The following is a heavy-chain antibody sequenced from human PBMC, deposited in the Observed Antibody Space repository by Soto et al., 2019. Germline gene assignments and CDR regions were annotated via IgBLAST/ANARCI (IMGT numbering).Heavy chain of an antibody. J-gene: IGHJ5*02. CDR1: GFTFSSHW. D-gene: IGHD3-10*01. CDR3: ARTPNMIRGVTLWFDP. CDR2: ISTDGSTT. V-gene: IGHV3-74*01. Sequence: GGSLRLSCAASGFTFSSHWMHWVRQAPGKGLVWVSRISTDGSTTSYADSVKGRFTISRDNAKNTLYLQMNSLRVEDTAVYYCARTPNMIRGVTLWFDPWAQGTLVTVSS.